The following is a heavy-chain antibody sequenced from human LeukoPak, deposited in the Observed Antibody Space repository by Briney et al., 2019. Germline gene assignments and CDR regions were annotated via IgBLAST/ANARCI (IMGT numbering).Heavy chain of an antibody. D-gene: IGHD5-24*01. J-gene: IGHJ6*03. CDR2: INPSGGST. Sequence: ALVKVSCKASGYTFTSYYMHWVRQAPGQGLEWMGIINPSGGSTSYAQKFRGRVTMTRDMSTSTVYMELSSLRSEDTAVYYCARSPISYYMDVWGKGTTVTVSS. CDR3: ARSPISYYMDV. V-gene: IGHV1-46*01. CDR1: GYTFTSYY.